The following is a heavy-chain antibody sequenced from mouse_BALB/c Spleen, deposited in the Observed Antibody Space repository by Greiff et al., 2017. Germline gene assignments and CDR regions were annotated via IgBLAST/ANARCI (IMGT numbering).Heavy chain of an antibody. J-gene: IGHJ3*01. CDR2: ISTYYGDA. V-gene: IGHV1S137*01. Sequence: QVQLQQSGAELVRPGVSVKISCKGSGYTFTDYAMHWVKQCHAKSLEWIGVISTYYGDASYNQKFKGKATMTVDKSSSTAYMELARLTSEDSAIYYCARAGDGAWFAYWGQGTLVTVSA. D-gene: IGHD1-1*02. CDR3: ARAGDGAWFAY. CDR1: GYTFTDYA.